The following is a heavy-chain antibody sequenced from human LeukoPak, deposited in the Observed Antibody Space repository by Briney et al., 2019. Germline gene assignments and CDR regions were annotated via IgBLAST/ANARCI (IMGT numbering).Heavy chain of an antibody. Sequence: PGGSLRLSCAASGFTFSDCYMSWVRQAPGKGLEWVSFLSGSGEIIYYADSVKGRFTISRDNAKNSLYLQMNSLRAEDTAVYHCARAGQNNWFDPWGQGTLVTVSS. CDR1: GFTFSDCY. J-gene: IGHJ5*02. CDR3: ARAGQNNWFDP. CDR2: LSGSGEII. V-gene: IGHV3-11*01.